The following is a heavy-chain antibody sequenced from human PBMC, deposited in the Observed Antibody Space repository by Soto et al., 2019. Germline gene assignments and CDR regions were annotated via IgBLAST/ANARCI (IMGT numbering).Heavy chain of an antibody. CDR2: INHSGST. CDR3: ARGPRRYYYYYGMDV. Sequence: KPSETLSLTCAVYGGSFSGYYWSWIRQPPGKGLEWIGEINHSGSTNYNPSLKSRVTISVDTSKNQFSLKLSSVTAADTAVYYCARGPRRYYYYYGMDVWGQGTTVTVSS. V-gene: IGHV4-34*01. J-gene: IGHJ6*02. CDR1: GGSFSGYY.